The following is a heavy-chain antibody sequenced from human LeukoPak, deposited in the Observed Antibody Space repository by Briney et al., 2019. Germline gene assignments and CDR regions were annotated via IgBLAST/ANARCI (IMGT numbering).Heavy chain of an antibody. CDR1: GFTFSNYV. Sequence: GGSLRLSCAASGFTFSNYVMHWVRQAPGKGLVWVSRIKSDGITVTYADSVKGRFTISRDNAKNTLYLQMNSLRAEDTAVYYCLRDLNWSLDQWGQGTLVTVSS. D-gene: IGHD1-20*01. J-gene: IGHJ4*02. V-gene: IGHV3-74*01. CDR3: LRDLNWSLDQ. CDR2: IKSDGITV.